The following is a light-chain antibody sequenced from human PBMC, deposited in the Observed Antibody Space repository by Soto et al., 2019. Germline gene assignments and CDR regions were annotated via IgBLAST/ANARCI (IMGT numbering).Light chain of an antibody. V-gene: IGKV1-13*02. CDR3: QQYNSYWT. CDR2: DAS. J-gene: IGKJ1*01. Sequence: AIQMTQSPXSLSASVGDRVTITCRASQGIRNDLGWYQQKPGKAPKLLIYDASSLESWVPSRFSGRGSGTEFTLTISSLQPDDFATYYCQQYNSYWTFGQGTKVDIK. CDR1: QGIRND.